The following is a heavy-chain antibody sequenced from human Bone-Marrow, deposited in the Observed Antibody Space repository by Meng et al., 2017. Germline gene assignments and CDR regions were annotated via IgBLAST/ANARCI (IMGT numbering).Heavy chain of an antibody. D-gene: IGHD3-10*01. CDR1: GFSLSTSGMR. Sequence: SGPTLVKPTQTLTLTCTFSGFSLSTSGMRVSWIRQPPGKALEWLARIDRDDDKFYSTSLKTRLTISKDTSKNQVVLTMTNMDPVDTATYYCARDVLLWFGEARQGYYYYGMDVWGQGNTV. V-gene: IGHV2-70*04. CDR3: ARDVLLWFGEARQGYYYYGMDV. CDR2: IDRDDDK. J-gene: IGHJ6*01.